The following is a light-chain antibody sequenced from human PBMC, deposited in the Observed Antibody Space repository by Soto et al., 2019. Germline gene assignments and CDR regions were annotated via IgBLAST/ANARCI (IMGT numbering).Light chain of an antibody. Sequence: QSALTQPASVSGSPGQSITISCTGTSSDVGSYNLVSWYQQHPGKAPKLTIFEGTKRPSGVSNRFSGSKSGNTASLTISGLQAEDEAEYYCCSYAGSLWVFGRGTKLTVL. J-gene: IGLJ3*02. V-gene: IGLV2-23*01. CDR1: SSDVGSYNL. CDR3: CSYAGSLWV. CDR2: EGT.